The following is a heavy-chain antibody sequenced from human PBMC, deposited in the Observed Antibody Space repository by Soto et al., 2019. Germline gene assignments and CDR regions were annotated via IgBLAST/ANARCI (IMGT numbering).Heavy chain of an antibody. V-gene: IGHV1-18*01. Sequence: QVQLVQSGAEVKKPGASVKVSCKASGYTFTSYGISWVRQAPGQGLEWMGWISAYNGNTTSEQKLQGRVTMTTDTSTGTAYMEVRSLRPDDTAVYYCARDRGSYALDYWGQGTLVTVSS. J-gene: IGHJ4*02. D-gene: IGHD1-26*01. CDR1: GYTFTSYG. CDR3: ARDRGSYALDY. CDR2: ISAYNGNT.